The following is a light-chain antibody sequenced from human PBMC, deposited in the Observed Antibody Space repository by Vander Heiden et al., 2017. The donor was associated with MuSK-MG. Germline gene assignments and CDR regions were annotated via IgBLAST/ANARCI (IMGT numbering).Light chain of an antibody. J-gene: IGKJ4*01. V-gene: IGKV1-33*01. Sequence: DIQITQSPSSLSASVGDRVIISCQASQDINTYLNWYQQKAGKAPNLLIYDASNLETGVPSRFSGSGTGTDFTLTISSLQPEDIATYYCQQYDNLVLTFGGGTKVEIK. CDR1: QDINTY. CDR3: QQYDNLVLT. CDR2: DAS.